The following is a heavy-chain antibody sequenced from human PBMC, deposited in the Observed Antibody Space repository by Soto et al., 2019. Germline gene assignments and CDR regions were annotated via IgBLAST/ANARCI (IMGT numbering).Heavy chain of an antibody. D-gene: IGHD2-15*01. J-gene: IGHJ6*04. CDR3: AKDKRYCSGGSCYPYSDV. V-gene: IGHV3-74*01. Sequence: PGGSLRLSCAASGFTFSSSWMHWVRQAPGKGLVWVSRINSDGSSTNYADSVKGRFTISRDNAKNTLYLQMNSLRAEDTAVYYCAKDKRYCSGGSCYPYSDVWGKGTTVTVSS. CDR1: GFTFSSSW. CDR2: INSDGSST.